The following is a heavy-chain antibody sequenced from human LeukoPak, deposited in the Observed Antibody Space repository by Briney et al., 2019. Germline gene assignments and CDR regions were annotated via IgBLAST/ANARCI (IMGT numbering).Heavy chain of an antibody. CDR2: IYYSGST. D-gene: IGHD3-16*01. CDR3: ARFTPQGYGWGGYNRFDP. V-gene: IGHV4-59*01. J-gene: IGHJ5*02. CDR1: GGSISSYY. Sequence: SETLSLTCTVSGGSISSYYWSWIRQPPGKGLEWIGYIYYSGSTNYNPSLKSRVTISVDTSKNQFSLNLTSVTAADTAVYYCARFTPQGYGWGGYNRFDPWGQGTPVTVSS.